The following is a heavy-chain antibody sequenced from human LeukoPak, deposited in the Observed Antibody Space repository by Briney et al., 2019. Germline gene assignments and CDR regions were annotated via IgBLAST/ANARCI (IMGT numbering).Heavy chain of an antibody. J-gene: IGHJ6*03. CDR1: GYTFTGYY. D-gene: IGHD3-10*01. CDR3: ARIGTYYYGSGSYYYMDV. CDR2: INPNSGGT. Sequence: ASVKLSCKASGYTFTGYYMHWVRQAPGQGLEWMGWINPNSGGTNYAQKFQGRVTMTRDTSISTAYMELSKLRSDDTAVYYCARIGTYYYGSGSYYYMDVWGKGTTVTISS. V-gene: IGHV1-2*02.